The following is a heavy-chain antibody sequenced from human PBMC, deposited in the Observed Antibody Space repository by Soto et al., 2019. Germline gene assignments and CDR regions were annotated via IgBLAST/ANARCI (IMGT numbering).Heavy chain of an antibody. CDR1: GFTFSGSA. D-gene: IGHD2-21*01. CDR2: IRSKANSYAT. Sequence: HPGGSLRLSCAASGFTFSGSAMHWVRQASGKGLEWVGRIRSKANSYATAYAASVKGRFTISRDDSKNTAYLQMNSLKTEDTAVYYCAKGITDLFYKYFYMEVWGKGTTVTVSS. J-gene: IGHJ6*03. V-gene: IGHV3-73*01. CDR3: AKGITDLFYKYFYMEV.